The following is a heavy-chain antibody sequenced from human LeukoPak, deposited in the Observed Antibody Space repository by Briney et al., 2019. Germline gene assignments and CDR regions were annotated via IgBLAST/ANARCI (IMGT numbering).Heavy chain of an antibody. V-gene: IGHV3-9*01. D-gene: IGHD2-8*02. CDR2: ISWNSGSI. J-gene: IGHJ4*02. CDR3: AKDMRYDSGGGFDF. CDR1: GFTFDDYA. Sequence: SLRLSCAASGFTFDDYAMHWVRQAPGKGLEWVSGISWNSGSIAYADSVKGRLTISRDNAKNSLYLQMNSLRAEDTALYYCAKDMRYDSGGGFDFWGQGTLVTVSS.